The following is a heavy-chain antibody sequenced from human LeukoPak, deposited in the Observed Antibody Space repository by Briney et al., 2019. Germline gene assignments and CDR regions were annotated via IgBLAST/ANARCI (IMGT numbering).Heavy chain of an antibody. CDR1: GGTFSSYA. Sequence: GASVKVSCKASGGTFSSYAISWVRQAPGQGLEWMGGIIPIFGTANYAQKFQGRVTITADKSTSTAYMELSSLRSDDTAVYYCARDSNLYGSGSYFGYWGQGTLVTVSS. V-gene: IGHV1-69*06. D-gene: IGHD3-10*01. CDR2: IIPIFGTA. CDR3: ARDSNLYGSGSYFGY. J-gene: IGHJ4*02.